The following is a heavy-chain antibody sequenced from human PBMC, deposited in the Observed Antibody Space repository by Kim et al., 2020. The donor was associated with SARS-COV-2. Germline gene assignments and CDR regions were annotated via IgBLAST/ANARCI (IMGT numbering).Heavy chain of an antibody. V-gene: IGHV3-23*03. CDR2: IYSGGSST. D-gene: IGHD1-1*01. CDR1: GFTFSSYA. Sequence: GSLRLSCAASGFTFSSYAMSWVRQAPGKGLEWVSVIYSGGSSTYYADSVKGRFTISRDNSKNTLYLQMNSLRAEDTAVYYCAKGNGRYYYYYGMDVWGQGTTVTVSS. CDR3: AKGNGRYYYYYGMDV. J-gene: IGHJ6*02.